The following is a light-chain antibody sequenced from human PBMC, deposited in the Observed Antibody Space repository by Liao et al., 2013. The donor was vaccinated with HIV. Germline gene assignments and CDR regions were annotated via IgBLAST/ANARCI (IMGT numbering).Light chain of an antibody. J-gene: IGLJ2*01. CDR1: YLGDKY. CDR3: QAWDSSSVI. V-gene: IGLV3-1*01. Sequence: SSELTQSPSVSVSPGQTASITCSGDYLGDKYASWYQHKPGQAPVLVIYQDIKRPSGIPERFSGSNSVNTATLTISGAQAVDEADYYCQAWDSSSVIFGGGTKLTVL. CDR2: QDI.